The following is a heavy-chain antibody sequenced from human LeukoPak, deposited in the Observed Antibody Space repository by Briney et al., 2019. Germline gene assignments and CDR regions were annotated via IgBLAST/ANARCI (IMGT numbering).Heavy chain of an antibody. CDR3: ASESIAVAAAPFDY. CDR1: GFTVSSNY. J-gene: IGHJ4*02. CDR2: IYSGGST. Sequence: PGESLRLSCAASGFTVSSNYMSWVRQAPGKGLEWVSVIYSGGSTYYADSVKGRFTISRDNSKNTLYLQMNSLRAEDTAVYYCASESIAVAAAPFDYWGQGTLVTVSS. D-gene: IGHD6-19*01. V-gene: IGHV3-66*01.